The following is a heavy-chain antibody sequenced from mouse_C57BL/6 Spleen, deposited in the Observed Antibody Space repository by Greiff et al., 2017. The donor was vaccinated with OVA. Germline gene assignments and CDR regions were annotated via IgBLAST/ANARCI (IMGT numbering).Heavy chain of an antibody. CDR2: ISYDGSN. Sequence: EVKLQESGPGLVKPSQSLSLTCSVTGYSIPSGYYWNWIRQFPGNKLEWMGYISYDGSNNYNPSLKNRISITRDPSKNQFFLKLNSVTTEDTATYYCARELFDYWGQGTTLTVSS. CDR1: GYSIPSGYY. CDR3: ARELFDY. V-gene: IGHV3-6*01. J-gene: IGHJ2*01.